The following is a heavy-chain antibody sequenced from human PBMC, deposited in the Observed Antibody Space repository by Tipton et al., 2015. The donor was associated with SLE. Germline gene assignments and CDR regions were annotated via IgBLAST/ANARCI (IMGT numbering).Heavy chain of an antibody. CDR1: GFTFSSYA. Sequence: GSLRLSCAASGFTFSSYAMSWVRQAPGKGLEWVSGISGSGGSTYYADSVKGRFTISRDNSKNTLYLQMNSLRAEDTAVYYCASRPFDAFDIWVQGTMAAVSS. J-gene: IGHJ3*02. V-gene: IGHV3-23*01. CDR3: ASRPFDAFDI. CDR2: ISGSGGST.